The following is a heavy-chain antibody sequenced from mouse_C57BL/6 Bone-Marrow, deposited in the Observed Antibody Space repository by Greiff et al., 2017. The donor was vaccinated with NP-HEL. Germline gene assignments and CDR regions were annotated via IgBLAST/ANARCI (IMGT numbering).Heavy chain of an antibody. CDR3: ARQGYGSSFAY. Sequence: EVKLVESGGGLAQPGGSLKLSCAASGFTFSDYYMYWVRQTPEKRLEWVAYISNGGGSTYYPDTVKGRFTISRDNAKNTLYLQMSRLKSEDTAMYYCARQGYGSSFAYWGQGTLVTVSA. D-gene: IGHD1-3*01. V-gene: IGHV5-12*01. CDR2: ISNGGGST. J-gene: IGHJ3*01. CDR1: GFTFSDYY.